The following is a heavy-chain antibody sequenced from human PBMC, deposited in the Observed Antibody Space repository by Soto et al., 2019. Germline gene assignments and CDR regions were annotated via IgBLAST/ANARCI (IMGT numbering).Heavy chain of an antibody. V-gene: IGHV5-51*01. D-gene: IGHD3-3*01. CDR1: GYNFAGYW. CDR2: IYPSDSDT. CDR3: ARGGVSTRTFDY. J-gene: IGHJ4*02. Sequence: PGESLKISCRGSGYNFAGYWIAWVRQMPGKGLELMGIIYPSDSDTRYRPSFQGQVTISADKSISSAYLQWSSLRASDTAMYYCARGGVSTRTFDYWGQGTPVTVSS.